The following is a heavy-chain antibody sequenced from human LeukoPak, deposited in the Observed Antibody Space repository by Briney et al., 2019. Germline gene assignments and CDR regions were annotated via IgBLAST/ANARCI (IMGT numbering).Heavy chain of an antibody. Sequence: GGSLRLSCAASGFTFSSYWMHWVRQAPGKGLVWDSRINSDGSSINYADSVKGRFTISRHNAKNTLYLQMNSLRAEDTAVYYCAGAVAGTYFDYWGQGTLVTVS. CDR3: AGAVAGTYFDY. D-gene: IGHD6-19*01. V-gene: IGHV3-74*01. CDR2: INSDGSSI. CDR1: GFTFSSYW. J-gene: IGHJ4*02.